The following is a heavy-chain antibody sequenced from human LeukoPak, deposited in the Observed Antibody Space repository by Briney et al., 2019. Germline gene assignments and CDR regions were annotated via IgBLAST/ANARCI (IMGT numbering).Heavy chain of an antibody. CDR2: INPNSGGT. J-gene: IGHJ5*02. CDR1: GYTFTGYY. Sequence: ASVKVSCKASGYTFTGYYMHWVRQAPGQGLEWMGWINPNSGGTNYAQKFQGRVTMIRDTSISTAYMELSRLRSDDTAVYYCARDTYYGDYGANWFDPWGQGTLVTVSS. V-gene: IGHV1-2*02. D-gene: IGHD4-17*01. CDR3: ARDTYYGDYGANWFDP.